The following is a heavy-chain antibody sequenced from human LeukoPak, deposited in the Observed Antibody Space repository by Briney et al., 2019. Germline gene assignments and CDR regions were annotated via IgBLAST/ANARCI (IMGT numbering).Heavy chain of an antibody. CDR3: ARERHGSTSSEFDY. CDR1: GGSISSSSYY. Sequence: SETLSLTCTVSGGSISSSSYYWGWIRQPPGKGLEWIGSVYHSGSTYYNPSLKSRVTISVDTSKNQFSLKLSSVTAADTAVHYCARERHGSTSSEFDYWGQGTLVTVSS. D-gene: IGHD2-2*01. CDR2: VYHSGST. J-gene: IGHJ4*02. V-gene: IGHV4-39*07.